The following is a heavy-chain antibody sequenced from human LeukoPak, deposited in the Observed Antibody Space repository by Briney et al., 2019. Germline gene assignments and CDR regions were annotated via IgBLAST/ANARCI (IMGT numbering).Heavy chain of an antibody. J-gene: IGHJ4*02. Sequence: PGGSLRLSCAASGFTLSSYAMSWVRQAPGKGLEWVSAISGSGDSTYYADSVKGRFTISRDNSRNTLYLQMNSLRAGDTAVYYCAKSFRSTSLDYWGQGTLVTVSS. CDR3: AKSFRSTSLDY. D-gene: IGHD2-2*01. CDR1: GFTLSSYA. V-gene: IGHV3-23*01. CDR2: ISGSGDST.